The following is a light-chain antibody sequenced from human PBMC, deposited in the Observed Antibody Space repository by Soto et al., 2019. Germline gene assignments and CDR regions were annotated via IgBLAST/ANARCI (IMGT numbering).Light chain of an antibody. V-gene: IGLV2-14*01. Sequence: SALTQPASVSGSPGQSITISCTGTSGDVDAFDYVSWYQQHPGKAPKLMIFEVSDRPSGVSDRFSGSKSGSTASLTISGLQAEDEADYFCTSFTSSSTQVFGTGTKATVL. CDR2: EVS. J-gene: IGLJ1*01. CDR3: TSFTSSSTQV. CDR1: SGDVDAFDY.